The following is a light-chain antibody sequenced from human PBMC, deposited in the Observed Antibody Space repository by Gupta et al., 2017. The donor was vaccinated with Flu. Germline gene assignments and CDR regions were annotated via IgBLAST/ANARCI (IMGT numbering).Light chain of an antibody. CDR1: SSDVGGYNY. CDR2: EVS. Sequence: QSALTQPASVSGSPGQSITISCTGTSSDVGGYNYVSWYQQHPGKAPKLMIYEVSNRPSGVSNRFSGSKSGNTASLTIXGXQAEDEXDYYCSSYTSSSTRGVFGGGTKLTVL. V-gene: IGLV2-14*01. J-gene: IGLJ3*02. CDR3: SSYTSSSTRGV.